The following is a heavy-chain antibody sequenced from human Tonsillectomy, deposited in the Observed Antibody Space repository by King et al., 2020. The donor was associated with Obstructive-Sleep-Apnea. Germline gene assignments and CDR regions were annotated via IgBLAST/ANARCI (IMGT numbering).Heavy chain of an antibody. CDR1: GFTFNFYG. CDR2: IRYDESYK. J-gene: IGHJ4*02. CDR3: AKDLEDFDWLRCPCFDY. D-gene: IGHD3-9*01. Sequence: VQLQDSGGGVVQPGGSLRLSCTASGFTFNFYGMHWVRQAPGKGLEWVAFIRYDESYKYYADSVKGRFTISRDNSKNTLYLQMNSLRTEDTAVYYCAKDLEDFDWLRCPCFDYWGQGNLVIVSS. V-gene: IGHV3-30*02.